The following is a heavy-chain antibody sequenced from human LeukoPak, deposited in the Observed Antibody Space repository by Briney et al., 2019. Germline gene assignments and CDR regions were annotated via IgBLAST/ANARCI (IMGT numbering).Heavy chain of an antibody. Sequence: SETLSLTCTVSGGSISSSSYYWGWIRQPPGKGLEWIGYFSYSGGTTYNPSLKSRVTISIGTSKNQFSLNLNSVTAADTAVYYCAREGPLGKYYDYWGPGTLVTVSS. CDR1: GGSISSSSYY. V-gene: IGHV4-61*01. J-gene: IGHJ4*02. D-gene: IGHD3-16*01. CDR2: FSYSGGT. CDR3: AREGPLGKYYDY.